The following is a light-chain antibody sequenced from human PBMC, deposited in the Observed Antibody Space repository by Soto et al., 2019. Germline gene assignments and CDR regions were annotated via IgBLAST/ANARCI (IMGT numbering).Light chain of an antibody. CDR2: DVS. CDR3: SSYPSNDTYV. CDR1: SSDVGGYNY. Sequence: QSALTQPASVSGSPGQSIAISCTGTSSDVGGYNYVSWYQQHPGKAPKLMIHDVSNRPSGVSNRFSGSKSGNTASLTISGLQTDDEADYYCSSYPSNDTYVFGTWTKVTVL. J-gene: IGLJ1*01. V-gene: IGLV2-14*01.